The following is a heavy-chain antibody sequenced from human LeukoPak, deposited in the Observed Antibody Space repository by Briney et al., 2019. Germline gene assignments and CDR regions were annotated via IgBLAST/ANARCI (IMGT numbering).Heavy chain of an antibody. CDR1: GGTFSIYT. D-gene: IGHD1-26*01. Sequence: SVKGSCKASGGTFSIYTISWVRQAPGQGLEWMGRIIPILGIANYAQQFQGRVTITAAKSTSTAYMELSSLRSEDPAVYYCARIIVGATSDFDYWGQGTLVTVSS. V-gene: IGHV1-69*02. J-gene: IGHJ4*02. CDR2: IIPILGIA. CDR3: ARIIVGATSDFDY.